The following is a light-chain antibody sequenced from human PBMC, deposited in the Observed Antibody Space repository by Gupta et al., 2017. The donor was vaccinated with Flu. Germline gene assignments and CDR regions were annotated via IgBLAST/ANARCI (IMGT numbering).Light chain of an antibody. CDR1: QSVAGNS. Sequence: LALSPGERATLSCTASQSVAGNSLAWYQQKPGQAPRLLIYGASYRAAGIPERFSGTGSGTDFTLTVSRLEPEDFAMYYCQQCGGAPPGDTFGPGTKVEIK. V-gene: IGKV3-20*01. J-gene: IGKJ3*01. CDR2: GAS. CDR3: QQCGGAPPGDT.